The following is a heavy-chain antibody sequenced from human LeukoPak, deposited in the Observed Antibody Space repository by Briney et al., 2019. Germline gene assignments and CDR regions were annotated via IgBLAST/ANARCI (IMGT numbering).Heavy chain of an antibody. V-gene: IGHV5-51*01. J-gene: IGHJ3*02. CDR3: ARLGYDSSGYYYGSVFDI. Sequence: GESLKISCKGSGYSFTTYWIDWVRQMPGKGLEWMGIIYPGDSDTRYNPSFQGQVTISADKSISTAYLQWSSLKASDTAMYYCARLGYDSSGYYYGSVFDIWGQGTMLTVSS. CDR2: IYPGDSDT. CDR1: GYSFTTYW. D-gene: IGHD3-22*01.